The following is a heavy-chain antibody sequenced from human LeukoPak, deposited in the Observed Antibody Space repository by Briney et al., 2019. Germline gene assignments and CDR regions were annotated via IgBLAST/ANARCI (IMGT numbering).Heavy chain of an antibody. J-gene: IGHJ4*02. V-gene: IGHV3-49*04. D-gene: IGHD4-17*01. CDR3: TRGYGDLQQDDY. Sequence: GGSLRLSCTTSGFIFGEYGMSWVRQAPGKGLEWVGFIRGKGYGGTIEYAASVKGRFTISRDDSKSIVYLQMNSLKSEDTAVYYCTRGYGDLQQDDYWGQGTLVTVSS. CDR1: GFIFGEYG. CDR2: IRGKGYGGTI.